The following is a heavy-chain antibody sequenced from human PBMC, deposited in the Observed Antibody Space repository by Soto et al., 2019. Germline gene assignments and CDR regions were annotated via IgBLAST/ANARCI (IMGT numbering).Heavy chain of an antibody. Sequence: QVQLVQSGAEVKKPGSSVKVSCNASGGTFSSYAISWVRQAPGQGLEWMGGSIPIFGTENYAKKFQGRVTITADESTITAYMELSSLRSEDTAVYYCARGVYDFWSGPNWFDPWGQGTLVTVSS. CDR2: SIPIFGTE. CDR1: GGTFSSYA. CDR3: ARGVYDFWSGPNWFDP. J-gene: IGHJ5*02. V-gene: IGHV1-69*01. D-gene: IGHD3-3*01.